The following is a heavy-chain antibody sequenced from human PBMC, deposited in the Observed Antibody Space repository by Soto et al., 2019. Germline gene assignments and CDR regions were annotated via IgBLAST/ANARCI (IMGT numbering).Heavy chain of an antibody. D-gene: IGHD3-22*01. J-gene: IGHJ4*02. CDR3: ARDRGYYDSSGYSYYFDY. V-gene: IGHV3-33*01. Sequence: GGSLRLSCAASGFTFSSYGIHWGRRAPGKGLEWVAVIWYDGSNKYYADSVKGRFTISRDNSKNTLYLQMNSLRAEDTAVYYCARDRGYYDSSGYSYYFDYWGQGTLVTVSS. CDR2: IWYDGSNK. CDR1: GFTFSSYG.